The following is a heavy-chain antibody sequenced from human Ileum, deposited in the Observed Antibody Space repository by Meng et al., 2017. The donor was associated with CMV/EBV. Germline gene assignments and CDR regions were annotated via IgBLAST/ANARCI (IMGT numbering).Heavy chain of an antibody. D-gene: IGHD5-24*01. CDR3: ARKRDLGPDLSWLDP. V-gene: IGHV4-34*02. CDR1: GSSFGGFY. Sequence: QVQLQRCGAGLLKPSETLSLTCAVYGSSFGGFYWTWIRQTPGKGLEWIGEVNHIGGTNYNPSLKSRVTISVDTSKKEFSLKLNSVTAADTAVYYCARKRDLGPDLSWLDPRGQGSLVTVSS. J-gene: IGHJ5*02. CDR2: VNHIGGT.